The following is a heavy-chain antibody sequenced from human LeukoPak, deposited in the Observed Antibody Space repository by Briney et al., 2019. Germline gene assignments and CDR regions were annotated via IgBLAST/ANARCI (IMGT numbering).Heavy chain of an antibody. CDR2: ISSSSSYI. Sequence: PGGSLRLSCAASGFTFSSYSMNWVRQAPGKGLEWVSSISSSSSYIYYADSVKGRFTISRDNAKNSLYLQMNSLRAEDTAVYYYARGISSGWSCEWFDPWGQGTLVTVSS. CDR3: ARGISSGWSCEWFDP. V-gene: IGHV3-21*01. D-gene: IGHD6-19*01. CDR1: GFTFSSYS. J-gene: IGHJ5*02.